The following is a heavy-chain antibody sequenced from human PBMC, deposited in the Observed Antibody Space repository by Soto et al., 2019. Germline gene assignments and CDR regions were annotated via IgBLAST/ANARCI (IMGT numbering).Heavy chain of an antibody. Sequence: PGGSLRLSCAASGFIFSDYYMSWIRQAPGKGLEWVSYINSGGTTINYADSVKGRFTISRDNAKKSVYLQMNSLRAEDTAVYYCASAGSRYSSSWYFFDYWGQGTLVTVSS. CDR1: GFIFSDYY. D-gene: IGHD6-13*01. CDR2: INSGGTTI. J-gene: IGHJ4*02. CDR3: ASAGSRYSSSWYFFDY. V-gene: IGHV3-11*01.